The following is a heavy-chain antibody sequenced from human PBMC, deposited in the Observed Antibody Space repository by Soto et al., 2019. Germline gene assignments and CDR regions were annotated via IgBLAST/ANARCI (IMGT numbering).Heavy chain of an antibody. CDR1: GDTFSRYT. V-gene: IGHV1-69*04. CDR3: AREPPDGNWFDP. Sequence: SVKVSCKASGDTFSRYTINWVRQAPGQGLEWMGRIIPILGVANHAQKFQGRVTMTRNTSISTAYMELSSLRSEDTAVYYCAREPPDGNWFDPWGQGTLVTVSS. CDR2: IIPILGVA. J-gene: IGHJ5*02.